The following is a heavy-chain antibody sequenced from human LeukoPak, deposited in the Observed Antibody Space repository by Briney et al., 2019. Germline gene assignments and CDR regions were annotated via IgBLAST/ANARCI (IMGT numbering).Heavy chain of an antibody. D-gene: IGHD3-10*01. Sequence: GGSLRLSCAASGFTFSSYAMHWVRQAPGKGLEYVSSISYNGGSTYYANSVKGRFTISRDDSKNTLYLQMGSLRAEDTAVYYCARRITMVRGPKEYYFDYWGQGTLVTVSS. CDR1: GFTFSSYA. V-gene: IGHV3-64*01. CDR3: ARRITMVRGPKEYYFDY. CDR2: ISYNGGST. J-gene: IGHJ4*02.